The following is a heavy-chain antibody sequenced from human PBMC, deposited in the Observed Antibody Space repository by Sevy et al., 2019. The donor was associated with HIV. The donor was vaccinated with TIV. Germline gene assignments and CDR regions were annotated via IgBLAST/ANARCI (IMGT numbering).Heavy chain of an antibody. CDR3: AMNYYGSSGSPFFFDY. Sequence: GGSLRLSCAASGFTFSSYGMHWVRQAPGKGLEWVAVIWYDGSNKYYADSVKGRFTISRDNSKNTLYLQMNSLRAEDTAVYYCAMNYYGSSGSPFFFDYWGQGTLVTVS. CDR1: GFTFSSYG. J-gene: IGHJ4*02. D-gene: IGHD3-22*01. CDR2: IWYDGSNK. V-gene: IGHV3-33*01.